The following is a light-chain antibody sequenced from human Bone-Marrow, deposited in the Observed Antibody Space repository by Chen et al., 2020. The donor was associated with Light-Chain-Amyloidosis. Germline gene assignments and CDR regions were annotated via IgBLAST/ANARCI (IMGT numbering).Light chain of an antibody. CDR2: RDT. J-gene: IGLJ2*01. Sequence: SYELIQPPSVSVSQGQTARITCSGDDFPTKYAYWYQQKPGLAPVLVLHRDTERPSGISERFSGYTSGTTATLTISGVKAEDEADYHCQSADSSGTYEGIFGGGTKLSVL. CDR3: QSADSSGTYEGI. CDR1: DFPTKY. V-gene: IGLV3-25*03.